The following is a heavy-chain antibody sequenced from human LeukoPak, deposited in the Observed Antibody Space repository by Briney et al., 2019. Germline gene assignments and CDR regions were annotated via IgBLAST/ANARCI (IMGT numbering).Heavy chain of an antibody. CDR1: GRSFSGYY. CDR2: INHSGNT. CDR3: ARAGVVTMVRGVITLDY. J-gene: IGHJ4*02. V-gene: IGHV4-34*01. D-gene: IGHD3-10*01. Sequence: PAETLSLTCAVYGRSFSGYYWSWIRQPPGEGLEWIGEINHSGNTNFNPSLKSRVTKSVDTSKNQFSLKLSSVTAADTVVYYCARAGVVTMVRGVITLDYWGQGTLVTVSS.